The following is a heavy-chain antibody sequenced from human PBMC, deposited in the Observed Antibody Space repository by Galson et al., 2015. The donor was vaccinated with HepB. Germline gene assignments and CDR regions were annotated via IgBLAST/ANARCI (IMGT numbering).Heavy chain of an antibody. CDR1: GFTLSLYW. CDR3: ARDPYDSGGFVAYAAFDV. V-gene: IGHV3-7*01. CDR2: INQDGSAE. J-gene: IGHJ3*01. D-gene: IGHD3-22*01. Sequence: SLRLSCAASGFTLSLYWMTWVRQAPGKGLEWVANINQDGSAEYNVGSVKGRFTISRDNAKNSLYLQLNSLTADDTAVYYCARDPYDSGGFVAYAAFDVWGRGTMVTVSS.